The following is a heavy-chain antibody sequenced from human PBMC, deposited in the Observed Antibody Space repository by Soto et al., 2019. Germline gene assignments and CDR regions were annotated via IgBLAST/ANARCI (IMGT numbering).Heavy chain of an antibody. CDR3: ARERGSKSMDV. J-gene: IGHJ6*02. V-gene: IGHV3-7*03. Sequence: GGSLRLSCTASGFTFSNYWMTWVRQAPGKGLEWVANIKQDGSEGSYVDSVKGRFTISRDNAKVSLFLQMNSLRAEDTAVYYCARERGSKSMDVWGQGTTVTVSS. D-gene: IGHD2-15*01. CDR2: IKQDGSEG. CDR1: GFTFSNYW.